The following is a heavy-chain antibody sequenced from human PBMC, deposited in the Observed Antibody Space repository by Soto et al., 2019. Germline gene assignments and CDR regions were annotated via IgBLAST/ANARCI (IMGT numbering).Heavy chain of an antibody. CDR3: AQRGYGNYPRDNWFDP. J-gene: IGHJ5*02. CDR1: GFSLSTGGRG. V-gene: IGHV2-5*01. CDR2: IYWNDDK. Sequence: ESCPTLVNPTQTLTLTCSFSGFSLSTGGRGVGWIRQPPGKALEWLALIYWNDDKRYSPSLKNRLTITKDTSKNQVVLTLTNIDPVDTATYYCAQRGYGNYPRDNWFDPWGQGTMVTVYS. D-gene: IGHD4-17*01.